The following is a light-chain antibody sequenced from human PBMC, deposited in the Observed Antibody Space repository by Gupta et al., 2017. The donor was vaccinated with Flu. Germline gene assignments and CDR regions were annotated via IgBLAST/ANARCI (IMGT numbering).Light chain of an antibody. CDR3: MQGTHWPPWT. CDR2: KVS. J-gene: IGKJ1*01. CDR1: QSLVYSDGNTY. Sequence: DVVMTQSPLSLPVTLGQPASISCRSSQSLVYSDGNTYLSWFQQRPGQSPRRLIYKVSNRDSGVPDRFSGSGSGTDFTLKTSRGEAEDVGVYYCMQGTHWPPWTFGQGTKVEIK. V-gene: IGKV2-30*01.